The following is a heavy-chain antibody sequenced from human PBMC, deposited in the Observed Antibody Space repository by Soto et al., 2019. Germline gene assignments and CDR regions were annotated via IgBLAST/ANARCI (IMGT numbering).Heavy chain of an antibody. Sequence: TSETLSLTCAVYGGSFSGYYWSWIRQPPGKGLEWIGEINHSGSTNYNPSLKSRVTISVDTSKNQFSLKLSSVTAADTAVYYCARGQAVAVYYFEYWGQGTLVTVSS. V-gene: IGHV4-34*01. CDR1: GGSFSGYY. CDR2: INHSGST. D-gene: IGHD6-19*01. J-gene: IGHJ4*02. CDR3: ARGQAVAVYYFEY.